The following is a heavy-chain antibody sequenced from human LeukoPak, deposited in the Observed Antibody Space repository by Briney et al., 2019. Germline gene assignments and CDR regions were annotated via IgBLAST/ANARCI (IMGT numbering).Heavy chain of an antibody. J-gene: IGHJ4*02. V-gene: IGHV1-18*01. Sequence: ASEKVSCKSSGYTFTTYGISWLRQAPGQGLEWMGWISPDKGNTDYAQKFQGRVTMTTDTSTSTAYMELQNLRSDDTAVYFCARDWGSKRIIADYWGQGTLVTVSS. CDR3: ARDWGSKRIIADY. D-gene: IGHD2/OR15-2a*01. CDR1: GYTFTTYG. CDR2: ISPDKGNT.